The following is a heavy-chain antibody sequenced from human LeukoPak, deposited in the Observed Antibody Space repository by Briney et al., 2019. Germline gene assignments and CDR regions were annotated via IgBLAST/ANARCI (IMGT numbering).Heavy chain of an antibody. Sequence: ASVKVSCKASGYAFTGYYMHWVRQAPGQGLEWMGWINANSGGTNYAQKFQGRVTMTRDTSISTAYMELSRLRSDDTAVYYCARGYYDILTGYPPEFVYWGQGTLVTVSS. D-gene: IGHD3-9*01. CDR1: GYAFTGYY. J-gene: IGHJ4*02. V-gene: IGHV1-2*02. CDR3: ARGYYDILTGYPPEFVY. CDR2: INANSGGT.